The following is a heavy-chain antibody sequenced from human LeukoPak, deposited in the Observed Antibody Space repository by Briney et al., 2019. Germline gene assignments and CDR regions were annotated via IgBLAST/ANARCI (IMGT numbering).Heavy chain of an antibody. CDR1: GFTFSSYS. J-gene: IGHJ6*03. Sequence: QAGGSLRLSCAASGFTFSSYSMNWVRQARGKGLEWVSYISSSSSTIYYADSVKGRFTISRDNSKNMLYLQMNSLRAEDTAVYYCARDPRYCSSTSCYPYYMDVWGKGTPVTVSS. CDR2: ISSSSSTI. D-gene: IGHD2-2*01. CDR3: ARDPRYCSSTSCYPYYMDV. V-gene: IGHV3-48*01.